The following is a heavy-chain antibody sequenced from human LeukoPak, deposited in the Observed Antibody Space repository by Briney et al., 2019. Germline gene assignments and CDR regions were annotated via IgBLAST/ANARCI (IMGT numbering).Heavy chain of an antibody. J-gene: IGHJ4*02. CDR3: AREYSSSSEIDY. CDR1: GYTFTGYY. D-gene: IGHD6-6*01. CDR2: INPNSGGT. V-gene: IGHV1-2*02. Sequence: ASVKVSCKASGYTFTGYYMHWVRQAPGPGLEWMGWINPNSGGTNYAQKFQGRVTMTRDTSISTAYMELSRLRSDDTAVYYCAREYSSSSEIDYWGQGTLVTVSS.